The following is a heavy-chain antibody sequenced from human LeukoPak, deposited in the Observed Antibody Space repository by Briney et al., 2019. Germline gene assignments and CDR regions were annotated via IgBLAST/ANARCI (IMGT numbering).Heavy chain of an antibody. CDR2: IYYSGST. CDR3: AQWLQDYFDY. V-gene: IGHV4-39*01. CDR1: GGSISSSSYY. D-gene: IGHD3-22*01. J-gene: IGHJ4*02. Sequence: SGTLSLTCTVSGGSISSSSYYWGWIRQPPGKGLEWIGSIYYSGSTYYNPSLKSRVTISVDTSKNQFSLKLSSVTAADTAVYYCAQWLQDYFDYWGQGTLVTVSS.